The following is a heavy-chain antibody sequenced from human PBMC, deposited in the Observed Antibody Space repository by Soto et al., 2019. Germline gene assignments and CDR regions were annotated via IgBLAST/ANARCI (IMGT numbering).Heavy chain of an antibody. CDR3: ARVSGDESGYDSGWYFDL. V-gene: IGHV1-2*04. Sequence: QVQLVQSGAEVKKPGASVKVSCKASGYTFTGYYMHWVRQAPGQGLEWMGWINPNSGGTNYAQKFQGWVTMTRDTSISTAYMELSRLRSDDTAVYYCARVSGDESGYDSGWYFDLWGRGTLVTVSS. J-gene: IGHJ2*01. CDR1: GYTFTGYY. CDR2: INPNSGGT. D-gene: IGHD5-12*01.